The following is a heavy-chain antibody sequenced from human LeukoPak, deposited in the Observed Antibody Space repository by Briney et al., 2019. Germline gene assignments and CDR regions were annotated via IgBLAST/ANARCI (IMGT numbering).Heavy chain of an antibody. CDR3: ARAPLSDWYFDL. CDR1: SGSISGYY. CDR2: IYYSGST. Sequence: PSETLSPTCTVSSGSISGYYWSWIRQPPGKGLEWIGCIYYSGSTNYNPSLKSRVTISVDTSKDQFSLRLGSVTAADTAVYYCARAPLSDWYFDLWGRGTLVTVSS. J-gene: IGHJ2*01. V-gene: IGHV4-59*01.